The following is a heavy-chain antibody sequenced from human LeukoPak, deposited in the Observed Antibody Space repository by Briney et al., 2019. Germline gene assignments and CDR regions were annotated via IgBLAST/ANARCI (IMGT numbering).Heavy chain of an antibody. CDR2: IKQDGSEK. Sequence: QPGGSLRLSCAASGFTFSSYWVSWVRQAPGKGLEWVANIKQDGSEKYYVDSVKGRFTISRDNAKNSLYLQMNSLRAEDTAVYYCARLFDPWGQGTLVTVSS. V-gene: IGHV3-7*01. J-gene: IGHJ5*02. CDR1: GFTFSSYW. CDR3: ARLFDP.